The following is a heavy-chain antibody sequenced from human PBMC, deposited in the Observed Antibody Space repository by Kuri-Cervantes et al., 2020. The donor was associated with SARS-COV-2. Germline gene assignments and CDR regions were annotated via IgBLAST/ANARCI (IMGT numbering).Heavy chain of an antibody. CDR3: ASYRITMGAFDI. J-gene: IGHJ3*02. CDR1: GFTFSSYG. V-gene: IGHV3-30*03. D-gene: IGHD3-10*01. CDR2: ISYDGSNK. Sequence: GESLKISCAASGFTFSSYGMHWVRQAPGKGLEWVAVISYDGSNKYYADSVKGRFTISRDNSKNTLYLQMNSLRAEDTAVYYCASYRITMGAFDIWGQGTMVTVSS.